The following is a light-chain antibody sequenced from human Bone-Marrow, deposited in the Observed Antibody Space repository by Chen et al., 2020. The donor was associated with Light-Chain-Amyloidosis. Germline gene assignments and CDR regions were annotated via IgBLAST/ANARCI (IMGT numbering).Light chain of an antibody. CDR3: SSYTMTNTLV. V-gene: IGLV2-14*01. CDR2: EVT. Sequence: QSALTQPASVSGSPGQSITISCTGTSSDVGGDNHVSWYQQHPHKAPKLMIYEVTNRPSWVPDRFSGSKSDNTASLTISGLQTEDEADYFCSSYTMTNTLVFGSGTRVTVL. J-gene: IGLJ1*01. CDR1: SSDVGGDNH.